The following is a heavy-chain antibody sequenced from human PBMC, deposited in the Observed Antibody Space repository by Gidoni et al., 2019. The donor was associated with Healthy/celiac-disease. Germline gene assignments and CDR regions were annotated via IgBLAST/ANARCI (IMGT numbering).Heavy chain of an antibody. CDR3: ATRYCSGGSCYWVYYYYGMDV. Sequence: QVQLVQSGAAVKKPGSSVKVSCKASGGTSSSYAISWVRPAPGQGLEWMGGIIPIFCTANYAQKFQVRVTITADESTSTAYMELSSLRSEDTAVYYCATRYCSGGSCYWVYYYYGMDVWGQGTTVTVSS. J-gene: IGHJ6*02. D-gene: IGHD2-15*01. V-gene: IGHV1-69*01. CDR1: GGTSSSYA. CDR2: IIPIFCTA.